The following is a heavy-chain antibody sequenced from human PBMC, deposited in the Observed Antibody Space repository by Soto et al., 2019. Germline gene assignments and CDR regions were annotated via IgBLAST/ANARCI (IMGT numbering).Heavy chain of an antibody. J-gene: IGHJ4*02. V-gene: IGHV3-23*01. CDR3: ARWSYLDY. D-gene: IGHD3-3*01. Sequence: RGESLKISCAASGFSFGSYALSWVRQAPGKGLEWVSTISGSDGKTFYADSVKGRFSISRDTSQSTLYLQMNSLRADDTAMYYCARWSYLDYWGQGTRVTVSS. CDR1: GFSFGSYA. CDR2: ISGSDGKT.